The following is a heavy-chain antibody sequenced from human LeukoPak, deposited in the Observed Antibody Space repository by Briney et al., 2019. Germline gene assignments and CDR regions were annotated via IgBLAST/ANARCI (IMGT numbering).Heavy chain of an antibody. CDR1: GFTFSSYG. D-gene: IGHD3-10*01. CDR2: ISGSGGST. J-gene: IGHJ4*02. Sequence: PGGSLRLSCAASGFTFSSYGMSWVRQAPGKGLEWVSAISGSGGSTYYADSVKGRFTISRDNSKNTLYLQMNSLRAEDTAVYYCAKDPEDMVRGVMDYWGQGTLVTVSS. CDR3: AKDPEDMVRGVMDY. V-gene: IGHV3-23*01.